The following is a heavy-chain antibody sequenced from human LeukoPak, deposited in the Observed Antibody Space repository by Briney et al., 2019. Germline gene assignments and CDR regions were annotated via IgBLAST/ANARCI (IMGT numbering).Heavy chain of an antibody. CDR1: GYTFTSYG. CDR3: ARGGEWLRDY. V-gene: IGHV1-18*01. D-gene: IGHD5-12*01. J-gene: IGHJ4*02. CDR2: IIPIFGTA. Sequence: ASVKVSCKASGYTFTSYGISWVRQAPGQGLEWMGGIIPIFGTANYAQKFQGRVTMTTDTSTSTAYMELRSLRSDDTAVYYCARGGEWLRDYWGQGTLVTVSS.